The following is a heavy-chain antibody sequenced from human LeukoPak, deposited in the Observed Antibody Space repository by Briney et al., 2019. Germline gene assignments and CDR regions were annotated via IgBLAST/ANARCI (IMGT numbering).Heavy chain of an antibody. CDR3: TSWGDTTAEYFQR. CDR1: GSTFNRCW. Sequence: GGSLRLSCVVSGSTFNRCWMNWVRQAPGKGLEWVAHINPDGRDTYYVDSVKGRFTISRDNAQNSMYLQMNSLRVEDTAVYYCTSWGDTTAEYFQRWGQGTLVTVSS. V-gene: IGHV3-7*01. CDR2: INPDGRDT. D-gene: IGHD2-21*02. J-gene: IGHJ1*01.